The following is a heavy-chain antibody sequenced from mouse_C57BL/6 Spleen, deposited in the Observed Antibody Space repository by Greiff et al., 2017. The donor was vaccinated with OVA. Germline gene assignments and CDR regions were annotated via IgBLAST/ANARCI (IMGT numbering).Heavy chain of an antibody. J-gene: IGHJ2*01. D-gene: IGHD2-4*01. Sequence: EVQLQQPGPELVKPGASVKIPCKASGYTFTDYNMDWVKQSHGKSLEWIGDINPNNGGTIYNQKFKGKATLTVDKSSSTAYMELRSLTSEDTAVYYCARYDYDVGGCGYWGQGTTLTVSS. V-gene: IGHV1-18*01. CDR1: GYTFTDYN. CDR3: ARYDYDVGGCGY. CDR2: INPNNGGT.